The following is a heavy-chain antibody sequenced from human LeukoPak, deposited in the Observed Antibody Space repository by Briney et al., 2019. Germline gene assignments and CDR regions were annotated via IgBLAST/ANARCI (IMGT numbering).Heavy chain of an antibody. V-gene: IGHV3-48*01. Sequence: GGSLRLSCAASGFTFSSYSMNWVRQAPGKGLEWVSYISSSSSTIYYADSVKGRFTISRDNSKNTLYLQMNSLRAEDTAVYYCARGGGSQLVDHVGYWGQGTLVTVSS. D-gene: IGHD6-13*01. CDR3: ARGGGSQLVDHVGY. CDR1: GFTFSSYS. CDR2: ISSSSSTI. J-gene: IGHJ4*02.